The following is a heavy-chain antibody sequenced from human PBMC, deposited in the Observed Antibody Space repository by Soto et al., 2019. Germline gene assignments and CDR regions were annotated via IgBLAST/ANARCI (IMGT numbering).Heavy chain of an antibody. Sequence: TLSLTCAVSGGSISSGGYSWSWIRQPPGEGLEWIGYIYYIGSTYYNPSLKSRVTISLDTSKNQFSLKLSSVTAADTAVYYCARSVFPWGQGTLVTVSS. CDR3: ARSVFP. CDR2: IYYIGST. J-gene: IGHJ5*02. CDR1: GGSISSGGYS. V-gene: IGHV4-31*11.